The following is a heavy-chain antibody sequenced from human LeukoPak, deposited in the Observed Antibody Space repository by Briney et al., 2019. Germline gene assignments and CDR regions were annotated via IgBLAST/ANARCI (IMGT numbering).Heavy chain of an antibody. CDR1: GGSISSYY. CDR2: IYHSGST. CDR3: AREASRAGTYYFDY. D-gene: IGHD3-10*01. V-gene: IGHV4-59*01. Sequence: ASETLSLTCTVSGGSISSYYWSWIRQPPGKGLEWIGYIYHSGSTNYNPSLKSRVTISVDTSKNQFSLKLRSVTAADTAVYFCAREASRAGTYYFDYWGQGTLLTVSS. J-gene: IGHJ4*02.